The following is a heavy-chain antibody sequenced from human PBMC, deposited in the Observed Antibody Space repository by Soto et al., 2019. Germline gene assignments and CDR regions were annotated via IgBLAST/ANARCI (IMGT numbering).Heavy chain of an antibody. CDR3: ARLFQSSPSV. V-gene: IGHV3-23*01. D-gene: IGHD6-6*01. CDR1: GFTFSTYA. CDR2: ISDNGVYT. Sequence: PGGSLRLSCAASGFTFSTYAMSWARQAPGKGLEWVSAISDNGVYTYYADSVKGRFTPSRDNSKSTLYLQMNSLRAEDTTVYYCARLFQSSPSVWGQGTLVTVSS. J-gene: IGHJ4*02.